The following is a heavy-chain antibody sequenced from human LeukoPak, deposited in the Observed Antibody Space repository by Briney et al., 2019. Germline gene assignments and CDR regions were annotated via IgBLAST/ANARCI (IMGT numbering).Heavy chain of an antibody. CDR1: GYTFTSYG. V-gene: IGHV1-18*01. CDR2: ISAYNGNT. CDR3: ARDPGSQIAAAGKLDY. Sequence: GASVKVSCKASGYTFTSYGISWVRQAPGQGLEWMGWISAYNGNTNYAQKLQGRVTMTTDTSTSTAYMELRSLRSDDTAVYYCARDPGSQIAAAGKLDYWGQGTLVTVSS. J-gene: IGHJ4*02. D-gene: IGHD6-13*01.